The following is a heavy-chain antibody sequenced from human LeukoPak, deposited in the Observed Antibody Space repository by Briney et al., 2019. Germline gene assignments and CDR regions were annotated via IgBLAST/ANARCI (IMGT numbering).Heavy chain of an antibody. J-gene: IGHJ4*02. CDR3: AKDAIPAAWPYYLDS. V-gene: IGHV3-23*01. CDR1: GFTFSSYA. D-gene: IGHD2-2*01. Sequence: GGSLRLSCAASGFTFSSYAMSWVRQAPGKGLERVSAISGSGDSTYYADSVKGRFTISRDNSKNTLYLQMNSLRAEDTAVYYCAKDAIPAAWPYYLDSWGQGTLVTVSS. CDR2: ISGSGDST.